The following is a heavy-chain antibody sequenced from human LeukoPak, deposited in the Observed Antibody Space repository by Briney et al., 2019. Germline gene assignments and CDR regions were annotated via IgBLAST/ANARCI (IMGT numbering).Heavy chain of an antibody. J-gene: IGHJ4*02. CDR1: GGFISSGGYY. Sequence: SQTLSLTCTVSGGFISSGGYYWSWIRQHPGKGLEWIGYIYYSGSTYYNPSLKSRVTISVDTSKNQFSLKLSSVTAADTAVYYCARGLQYYYDSSGYYFDPYYFDYWGQGTLVTVSS. D-gene: IGHD3-22*01. CDR2: IYYSGST. V-gene: IGHV4-31*03. CDR3: ARGLQYYYDSSGYYFDPYYFDY.